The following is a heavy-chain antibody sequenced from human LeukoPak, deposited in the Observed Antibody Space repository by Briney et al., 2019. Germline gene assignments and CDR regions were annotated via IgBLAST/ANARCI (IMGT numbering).Heavy chain of an antibody. CDR2: IYYSGST. J-gene: IGHJ4*02. CDR1: GGSISSSSYY. V-gene: IGHV4-39*01. CDR3: ARLRYYDSSGYTYYFDY. D-gene: IGHD3-22*01. Sequence: SETLSLTCTVSGGSISSSSYYWGWIRQPPGKGLEWIGSIYYSGSTYYSPSLKSRVTISVDTSKNQFSLKLSSVTAADTAVYYCARLRYYDSSGYTYYFDYWGQGTLVTVSS.